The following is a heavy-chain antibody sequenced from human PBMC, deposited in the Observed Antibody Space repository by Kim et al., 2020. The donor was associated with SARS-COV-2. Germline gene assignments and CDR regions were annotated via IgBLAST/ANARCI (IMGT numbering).Heavy chain of an antibody. V-gene: IGHV1-69*13. CDR2: IIPIFGTA. Sequence: SVKVSCKASGGTFSSYAISWVRQAPGQGLEWMGGIIPIFGTANYAQKFQGRVTITADESTSTAYMELSSLRSEDTAVYYCARGLRGEYYAYYYYYGMDVWGQGTTVTVSS. CDR3: ARGLRGEYYAYYYYYGMDV. CDR1: GGTFSSYA. J-gene: IGHJ6*02. D-gene: IGHD2-2*01.